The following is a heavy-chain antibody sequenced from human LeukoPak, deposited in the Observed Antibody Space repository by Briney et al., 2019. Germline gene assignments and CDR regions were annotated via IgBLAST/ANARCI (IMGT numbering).Heavy chain of an antibody. Sequence: SETLSLTCAVCGQSFSGYYWSWIRQSPGKGLEWIGEIKHSGISNYNPSLKSRATISVDTSKSQFSLNPTSMTAADTAVYFCARGNILAPGLFEHWGQGTLVTVSS. CDR1: GQSFSGYY. CDR3: ARGNILAPGLFEH. J-gene: IGHJ4*02. V-gene: IGHV4-34*01. CDR2: IKHSGIS. D-gene: IGHD6-13*01.